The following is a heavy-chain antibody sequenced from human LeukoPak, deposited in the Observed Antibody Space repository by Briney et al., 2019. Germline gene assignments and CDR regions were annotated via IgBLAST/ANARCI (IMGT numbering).Heavy chain of an antibody. CDR3: ARSYYYDSSGFDY. J-gene: IGHJ4*02. D-gene: IGHD3-22*01. CDR2: INHSGST. V-gene: IGHV4-34*01. CDR1: GGSFSGYY. Sequence: SETLSLTCAVYGGSFSGYYWSWIRQPPGKGLEWIGEINHSGSTNYNPSLKSRVTISVDTSKNQFSLKLSSVTAADTAVYYCARSYYYDSSGFDYWGQGTLVTVSS.